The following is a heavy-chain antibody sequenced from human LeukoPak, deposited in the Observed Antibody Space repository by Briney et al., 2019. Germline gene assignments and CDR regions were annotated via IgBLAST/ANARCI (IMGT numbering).Heavy chain of an antibody. D-gene: IGHD2-2*01. Sequence: GASVKVSCKASGYTFTSYGISWVRQAPGQGLEWMGWISAYNGNTNYAQKLQGRVTMTTDTSTSTAYIELRSLRSDDTAVYYCARDRIVVVPAATPDYYYGMDVWGQGTTVTVSS. CDR1: GYTFTSYG. J-gene: IGHJ6*02. CDR2: ISAYNGNT. V-gene: IGHV1-18*01. CDR3: ARDRIVVVPAATPDYYYGMDV.